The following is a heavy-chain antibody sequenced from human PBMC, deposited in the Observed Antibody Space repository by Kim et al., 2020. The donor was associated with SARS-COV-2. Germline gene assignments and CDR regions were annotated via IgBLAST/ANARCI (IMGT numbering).Heavy chain of an antibody. D-gene: IGHD2-2*01. CDR1: GGSISSYF. CDR3: ARRSCSSTSCHQFDY. J-gene: IGHJ4*02. CDR2: ISYSGST. V-gene: IGHV4-59*08. Sequence: SETLSLTCTVSGGSISSYFWSWIRQPPGKGLEWIGYISYSGSTDYNPSLTSRVTISVDTSKNQFSLKLTSVTAADTAGYYCARRSCSSTSCHQFDYWGQGTLVTVSS.